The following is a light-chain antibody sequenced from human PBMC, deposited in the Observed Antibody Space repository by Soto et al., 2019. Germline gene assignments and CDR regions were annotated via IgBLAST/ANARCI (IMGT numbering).Light chain of an antibody. CDR3: QSYDSSLSGYV. CDR1: SSNIGAGYD. J-gene: IGLJ1*01. V-gene: IGLV1-40*01. Sequence: QSVLTQPPSVSGAPGQRVTISCTGSSSNIGAGYDVHWYLQVPGTAPKVLIYGNSNRPSGVPDRFSGSKSGTSASLAITGLQAEDEADYYCQSYDSSLSGYVFGTGTEVTVL. CDR2: GNS.